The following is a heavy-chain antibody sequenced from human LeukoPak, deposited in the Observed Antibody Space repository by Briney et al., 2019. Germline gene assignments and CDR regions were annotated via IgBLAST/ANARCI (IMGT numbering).Heavy chain of an antibody. CDR2: IKQDGSQK. J-gene: IGHJ4*02. CDR3: ARVSSYSSSSGSFCDS. CDR1: GFTFSSCW. Sequence: PGGSLRLSCAASGFTFSSCWMSWVRQAPGKGLEWVANIKQDGSQKYYVDSVKGRFTISRDNAKNSLYLQMNSLGAEDTAMYYCARVSSYSSSSGSFCDSWGQGTQVTVSS. V-gene: IGHV3-7*01. D-gene: IGHD6-6*01.